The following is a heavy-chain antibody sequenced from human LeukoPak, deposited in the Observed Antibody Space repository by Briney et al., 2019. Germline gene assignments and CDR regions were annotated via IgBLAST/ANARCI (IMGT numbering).Heavy chain of an antibody. J-gene: IGHJ3*02. CDR3: AKDIGGSGNRDAFDI. D-gene: IGHD3-10*01. Sequence: GGSLRLSCAASGFTFDDYAMHWVRQAPGKGLEWVSGNSWNSGSIGYADSVKGRFTISRDNAKNSLYLQMNSLRAEDTALYYCAKDIGGSGNRDAFDIWGQGTMVTVSS. V-gene: IGHV3-9*01. CDR2: NSWNSGSI. CDR1: GFTFDDYA.